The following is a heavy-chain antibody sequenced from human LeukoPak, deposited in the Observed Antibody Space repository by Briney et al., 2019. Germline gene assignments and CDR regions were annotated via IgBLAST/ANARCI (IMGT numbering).Heavy chain of an antibody. CDR2: FDPEHGEM. CDR1: GDTLTELS. D-gene: IGHD3-9*01. V-gene: IGHV1-24*01. CDR3: ATGGPWGLLKY. Sequence: ASVKVSCKVSGDTLTELSTHWVRQAPGKGLEWMGGFDPEHGEMIYAQKLQGRVTMTEDRSTDTAYMELSSLRSEDTAVYYCATGGPWGLLKYWGQGTLVTVSS. J-gene: IGHJ4*02.